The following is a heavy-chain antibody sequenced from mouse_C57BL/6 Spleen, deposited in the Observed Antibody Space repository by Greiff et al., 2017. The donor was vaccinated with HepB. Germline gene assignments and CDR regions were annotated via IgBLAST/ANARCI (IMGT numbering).Heavy chain of an antibody. CDR3: ARYYDYYGWFAY. Sequence: QVQLQQPGAELVKPGASVKLSCKASGYTFTSYWMQWVKQRPGQGLEWIGEIDPSGSYTNYNQKFKGKATLTVDTSSSTAYLQLSSLTSEDSAVYYCARYYDYYGWFAYWGQGTLVTVSA. J-gene: IGHJ3*01. CDR1: GYTFTSYW. CDR2: IDPSGSYT. D-gene: IGHD2-4*01. V-gene: IGHV1-50*01.